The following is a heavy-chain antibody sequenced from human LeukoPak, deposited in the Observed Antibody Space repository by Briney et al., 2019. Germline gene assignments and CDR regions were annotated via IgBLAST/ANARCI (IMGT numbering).Heavy chain of an antibody. Sequence: GGSLRLSCAASGFTFSSYGMHWVRQAPGKGLEWVALISYDTINKYYADSVTGRFTISRDNSNNTLYLQMNSLRAEDTALYYCAKDHEEGSGSYRFDPWGQGTLVTVSS. V-gene: IGHV3-30*18. D-gene: IGHD3-10*01. CDR1: GFTFSSYG. CDR3: AKDHEEGSGSYRFDP. J-gene: IGHJ5*02. CDR2: ISYDTINK.